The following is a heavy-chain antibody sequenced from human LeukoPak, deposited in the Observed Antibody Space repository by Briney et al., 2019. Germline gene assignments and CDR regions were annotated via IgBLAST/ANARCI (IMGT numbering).Heavy chain of an antibody. V-gene: IGHV3-20*03. J-gene: IGHJ4*02. CDR3: ARVYYDHVMGPTTHFDY. CDR1: APTSAIFG. Sequence: RPAQSLSPSCLLYAPTSAIFGTRCDSQAPGKGLEWVSGINWNGGSTGYAGSVKGRFTISRDNAKNSLYLQMNSLRAEDTALYYCARVYYDHVMGPTTHFDYWGQGTLVTVSS. D-gene: IGHD3-16*01. CDR2: INWNGGST.